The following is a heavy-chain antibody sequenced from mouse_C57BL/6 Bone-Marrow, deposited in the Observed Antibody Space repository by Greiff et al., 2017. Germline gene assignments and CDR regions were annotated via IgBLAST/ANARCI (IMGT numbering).Heavy chain of an antibody. V-gene: IGHV1-81*01. J-gene: IGHJ4*01. CDR1: GYTFTSYG. Sequence: QVQLKQSGAELARPGASVKLSCKASGYTFTSYGISWVKQRTGQGLEWIGEIYPRSGNTYYNEKFKGKATLTADKSSSTANMELRSLTSEDSAVYFCASGAPDAMDYWGQGTSVTVSS. CDR2: IYPRSGNT. CDR3: ASGAPDAMDY. D-gene: IGHD3-1*01.